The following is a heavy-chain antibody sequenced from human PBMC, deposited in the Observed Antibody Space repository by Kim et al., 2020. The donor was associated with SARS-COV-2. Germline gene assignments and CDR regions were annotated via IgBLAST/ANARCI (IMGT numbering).Heavy chain of an antibody. J-gene: IGHJ4*02. Sequence: GGSLRLSCAASGFTFSSYSMNWVRQAPGKGLEWVSSISSSSSYIYYADSVKGRFTISRDNAKNSLYLQMNSLRAEDTAVYYCARVELYGGYYYKYYFDYWGQGTLVTVSS. CDR3: ARVELYGGYYYKYYFDY. CDR1: GFTFSSYS. V-gene: IGHV3-21*01. D-gene: IGHD3-22*01. CDR2: ISSSSSYI.